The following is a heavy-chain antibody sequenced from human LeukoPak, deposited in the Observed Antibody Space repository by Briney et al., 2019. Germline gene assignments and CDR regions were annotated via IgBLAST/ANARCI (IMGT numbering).Heavy chain of an antibody. CDR3: PRPPEAQSWRTRYSDYSRDV. CDR1: GGSFSGYY. CDR2: INHSGST. Sequence: SETLSLTCAVYGGSFSGYYWSWIRQPPGKGLEWIGEINHSGSTNYNPSLKSRVTISVDTSKNQFSLKLSSVTAADTAVYYCPRPPEAQSWRTRYSDYSRDVWAKGTTVTVPS. D-gene: IGHD6-13*01. J-gene: IGHJ6*03. V-gene: IGHV4-34*01.